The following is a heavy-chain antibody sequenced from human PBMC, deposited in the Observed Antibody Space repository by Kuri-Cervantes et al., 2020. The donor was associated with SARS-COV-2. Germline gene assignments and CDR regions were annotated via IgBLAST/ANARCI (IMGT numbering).Heavy chain of an antibody. CDR2: IHHSGYT. CDR3: ARVRGSIASVGEEWFDP. J-gene: IGHJ5*02. Sequence: ESLKISCAASRFTFNNYAMSWVRQAPGKGLEWVAYIHHSGYTNYNPSLKSRVTISTDTSKNQFSLKLSSVTAADTAVYYYARVRGSIASVGEEWFDPWGQGTLVTVSS. D-gene: IGHD3-10*01. V-gene: IGHV4-59*01. CDR1: RFTFNNYA.